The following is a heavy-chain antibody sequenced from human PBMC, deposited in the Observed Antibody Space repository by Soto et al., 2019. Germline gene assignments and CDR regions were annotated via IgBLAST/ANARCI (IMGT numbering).Heavy chain of an antibody. D-gene: IGHD1-26*01. J-gene: IGHJ4*02. Sequence: SVKVSCKASGGTFSSYAISWVRQAPGQGLEWMGGIIPIFGTANYAQKFQGRVTITADKSTSTAYMELSSLRSEDTAVYYCARLSIVGASPYYFDYWGQGTLVTVSS. CDR1: GGTFSSYA. CDR3: ARLSIVGASPYYFDY. V-gene: IGHV1-69*06. CDR2: IIPIFGTA.